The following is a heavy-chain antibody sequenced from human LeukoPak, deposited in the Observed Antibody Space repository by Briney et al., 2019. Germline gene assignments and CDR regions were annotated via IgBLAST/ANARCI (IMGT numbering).Heavy chain of an antibody. V-gene: IGHV4-59*01. D-gene: IGHD5-18*01. CDR1: GGSISSYF. J-gene: IGHJ3*02. Sequence: PSETLSLTCTVSGGSISSYFWSWIRQPPGKGREWIGNIYYSGSTDYNPCLKSRVTISVDTSKNQFSLKLSSVTAADTAVYYCARVQYIYGYGLYALDIWGQGTMVTVSS. CDR2: IYYSGST. CDR3: ARVQYIYGYGLYALDI.